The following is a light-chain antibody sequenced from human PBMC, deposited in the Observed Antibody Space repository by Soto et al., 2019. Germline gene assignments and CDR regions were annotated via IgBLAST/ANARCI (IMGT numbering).Light chain of an antibody. CDR1: QTITGTY. CDR2: GAS. V-gene: IGKV3-20*01. J-gene: IGKJ1*01. CDR3: QQYGRSKRWT. Sequence: EVVLTQFPGTLSLSRGERATLSCRASQTITGTYLAWYQQKPVQAPRLLIHGASTRATGIPDRFSGGGTGTDFNLNISRVEPEDFAMYYCQQYGRSKRWTFGQGTKVDI.